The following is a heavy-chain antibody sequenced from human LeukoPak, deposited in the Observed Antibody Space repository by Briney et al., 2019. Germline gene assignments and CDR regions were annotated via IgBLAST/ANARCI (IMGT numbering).Heavy chain of an antibody. CDR1: GGTFSSYA. CDR3: ARDHTLQTDFYYYYGMDV. D-gene: IGHD2/OR15-2a*01. Sequence: ASVKVSCKASGGTFSSYAISWVRQAPGQGLEWMGRIIPILGIANYAQKFQGRVTITADKSTSTAYMELGSLRSEDTAVYYCARDHTLQTDFYYYYGMDVWGQGTTVTVSS. V-gene: IGHV1-69*04. CDR2: IIPILGIA. J-gene: IGHJ6*02.